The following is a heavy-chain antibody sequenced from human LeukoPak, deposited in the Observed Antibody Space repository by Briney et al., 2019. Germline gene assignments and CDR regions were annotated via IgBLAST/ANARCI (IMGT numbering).Heavy chain of an antibody. CDR1: GGTFSSYA. CDR3: ARGGDIVATIGYYSYYMDV. CDR2: SFLIFGTA. V-gene: IGHV1-69*05. D-gene: IGHD5-12*01. J-gene: IGHJ6*03. Sequence: SVKVSCKASGGTFSSYAISWLRPAPGQGLERMGGSFLIFGTANYAQKFQGRVTITTDESTSTAYMELSSLRSEDTGVYYCARGGDIVATIGYYSYYMDVWGKGTTVTVSS.